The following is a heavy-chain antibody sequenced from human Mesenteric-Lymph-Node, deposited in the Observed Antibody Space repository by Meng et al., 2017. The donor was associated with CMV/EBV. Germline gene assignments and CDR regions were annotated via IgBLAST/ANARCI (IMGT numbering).Heavy chain of an antibody. CDR3: ARDDYSNPFDY. Sequence: GGSLRLSCAASGFTFSDYYMSWIRQAPGKGLEWVSYISSSGSTKYYADSVKGRFTISRDNSKNTLYLQMNSLRAEDTAVYYCARDDYSNPFDYWGQGTLVTVSA. CDR1: GFTFSDYY. J-gene: IGHJ4*02. D-gene: IGHD4-11*01. CDR2: ISSSGSTK. V-gene: IGHV3-11*04.